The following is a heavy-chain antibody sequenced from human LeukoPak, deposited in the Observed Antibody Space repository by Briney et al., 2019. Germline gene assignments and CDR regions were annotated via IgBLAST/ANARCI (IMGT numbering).Heavy chain of an antibody. J-gene: IGHJ4*02. D-gene: IGHD1-26*01. Sequence: PGGSLRLSCAASGFTFSSCAMHWVRQAPGKGPEWMAVISNDGGNKYYADSVKGRFTISRDNSKNTLYLQMNSLRPEDTAVYYCARVVREADDYWGQGTLVTVSS. V-gene: IGHV3-30-3*01. CDR2: ISNDGGNK. CDR3: ARVVREADDY. CDR1: GFTFSSCA.